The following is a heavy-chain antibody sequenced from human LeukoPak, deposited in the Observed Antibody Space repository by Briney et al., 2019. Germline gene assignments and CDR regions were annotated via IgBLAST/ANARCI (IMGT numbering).Heavy chain of an antibody. D-gene: IGHD6-19*01. CDR1: GYTFTDYY. CDR3: ARDRYSSGSFDI. Sequence: ASVKVSCRASGYTFTDYYIHWVRRAPGQGLEWMGWISPNSAGTNQAQKFQGRVTMNRDTSMTTAYMEVNRLTSDDTAMYYCARDRYSSGSFDIWGQGTMVTVSS. V-gene: IGHV1-2*02. CDR2: ISPNSAGT. J-gene: IGHJ3*02.